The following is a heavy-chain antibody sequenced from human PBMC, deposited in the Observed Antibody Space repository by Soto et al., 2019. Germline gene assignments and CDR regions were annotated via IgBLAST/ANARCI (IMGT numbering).Heavy chain of an antibody. CDR2: ITRSGNT. D-gene: IGHD3-22*01. Sequence: SETLSLTCAVYGGSFSGHYWTWIRQPPGKGLEWVGEITRSGNTNYNPSLKSRVTISVDTSKNQFSLKLSSVTAADTVLYFCARGSDYYDSSGYYYDYWGQGTLVTVSS. V-gene: IGHV4-34*01. CDR3: ARGSDYYDSSGYYYDY. CDR1: GGSFSGHY. J-gene: IGHJ4*02.